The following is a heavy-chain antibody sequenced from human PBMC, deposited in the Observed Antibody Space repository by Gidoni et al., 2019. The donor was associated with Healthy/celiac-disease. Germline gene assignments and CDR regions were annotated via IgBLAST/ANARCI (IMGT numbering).Heavy chain of an antibody. CDR1: GGNFSSYA. CDR3: ARAPLRGRAPGWRGWFDP. V-gene: IGHV1-69*17. CDR2: IIPIFGIA. Sequence: QVQLVQSGAEVKTPGSSVKVSCKASGGNFSSYAISWVRQAPGQGREWMGGIIPIFGIANYEQKFQGRVTITADKFTTTADMELSSLRFEDTAVYYCARAPLRGRAPGWRGWFDPWGQGTLVTVSS. D-gene: IGHD2-15*01. J-gene: IGHJ5*02.